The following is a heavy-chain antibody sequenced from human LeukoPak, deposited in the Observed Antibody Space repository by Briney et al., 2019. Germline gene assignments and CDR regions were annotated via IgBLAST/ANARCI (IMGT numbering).Heavy chain of an antibody. J-gene: IGHJ6*03. CDR1: GGTFSSYA. CDR3: ARERGSSSSSPTKENYYYYMDV. D-gene: IGHD6-6*01. Sequence: GASVKVSCKASGGTFSSYAISWVRQAPGQGLEWMGGIIPIFGTANYAQKFQGRVTITADKSTSTAYMELSSLRSEDTAVYYCARERGSSSSSPTKENYYYYMDVWGKGTTVTVSS. V-gene: IGHV1-69*06. CDR2: IIPIFGTA.